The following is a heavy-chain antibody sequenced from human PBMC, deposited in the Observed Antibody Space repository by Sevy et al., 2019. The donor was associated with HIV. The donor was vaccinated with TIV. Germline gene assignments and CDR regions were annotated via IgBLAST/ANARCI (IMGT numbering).Heavy chain of an antibody. D-gene: IGHD2-8*01. CDR2: LSFGCGKI. Sequence: GGSLRLSCAVSGFNFNIYSMSWVRQAPGKGLEWVSTLSFGCGKINYADSVKGRFIISRHDSKNTLYLQMNSLRAEDTAVYFCAREGCTRPHDYWGQGTLVTVSS. CDR1: GFNFNIYS. V-gene: IGHV3-23*01. J-gene: IGHJ4*02. CDR3: AREGCTRPHDY.